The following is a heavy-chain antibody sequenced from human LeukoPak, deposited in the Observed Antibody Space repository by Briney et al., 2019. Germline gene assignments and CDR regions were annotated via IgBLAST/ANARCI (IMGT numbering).Heavy chain of an antibody. J-gene: IGHJ4*02. CDR1: GYSISSGYY. Sequence: SETLSLTCTVSGYSISSGYYWGWIRQPPGKGLEWIGSIYHSGSTYYNPSLKSRVTISVDTSKNQFSLKLSSVTAADTAVYYCARDSSGYYYGNIDYWGQGTLVTVSS. D-gene: IGHD3-22*01. CDR2: IYHSGST. V-gene: IGHV4-38-2*02. CDR3: ARDSSGYYYGNIDY.